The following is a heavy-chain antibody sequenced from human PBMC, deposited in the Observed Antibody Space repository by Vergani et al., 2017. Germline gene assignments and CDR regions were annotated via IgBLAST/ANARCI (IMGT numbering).Heavy chain of an antibody. D-gene: IGHD5-18*01. CDR2: IYHSGST. CDR3: ATSASGYSYGCFDY. CDR1: GYSISSGHY. J-gene: IGHJ4*02. Sequence: QVQLQESGPGLVKPSETLSLTCAVSGYSISSGHYWGWIRQPPGKGLEWIGSIYHSGSTYYNPSLKSRVTISVDTSKNQFSLKLSSVTAADTAVYYCATSASGYSYGCFDYWGQGTLVTVSS. V-gene: IGHV4-38-2*01.